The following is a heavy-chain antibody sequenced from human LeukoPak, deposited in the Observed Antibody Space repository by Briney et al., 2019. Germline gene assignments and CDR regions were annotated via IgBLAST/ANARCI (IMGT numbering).Heavy chain of an antibody. CDR2: INPSGGST. D-gene: IGHD4-17*01. Sequence: ASVKVSCKASGYTFTSYYMHWVRQAPGQGLEWMGIINPSGGSTSYAQKFQGRVTMTRDMSTSTVYMELSSLRSEDTAVYYCARDSLGLRDYGLWFDPWGQGTLVTVSS. CDR3: ARDSLGLRDYGLWFDP. J-gene: IGHJ5*02. V-gene: IGHV1-46*01. CDR1: GYTFTSYY.